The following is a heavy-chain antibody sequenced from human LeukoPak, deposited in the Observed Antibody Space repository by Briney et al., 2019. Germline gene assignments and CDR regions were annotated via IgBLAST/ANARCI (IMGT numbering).Heavy chain of an antibody. J-gene: IGHJ5*02. CDR1: GGSISTSNW. D-gene: IGHD3-16*02. V-gene: IGHV4-4*02. CDR3: ARLYDYVWGNYRPRAGMDP. Sequence: SGTLSLTCNVTGGSISTSNWWTWVRLPPGKGLEWIGEIYHNDTTNYNPSLKSRVTISIDKSKNQFSLKVTSVTAADTAVYFCARLYDYVWGNYRPRAGMDPWGQGALVTVSS. CDR2: IYHNDTT.